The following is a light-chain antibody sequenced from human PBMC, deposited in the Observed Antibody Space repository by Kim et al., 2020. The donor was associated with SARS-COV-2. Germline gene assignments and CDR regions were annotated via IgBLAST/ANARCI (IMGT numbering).Light chain of an antibody. CDR2: LNSDGSH. J-gene: IGLJ3*02. Sequence: ASVKLTCTLSSGHSSYSSAWHQQQPEKGPRYLIKLNSDGSHSKGDGIPDRFSGSSSGAERYLTLSSLQSEDESDYYCQTWGTGIWVFGGGTQLTVL. V-gene: IGLV4-69*01. CDR3: QTWGTGIWV. CDR1: SGHSSYS.